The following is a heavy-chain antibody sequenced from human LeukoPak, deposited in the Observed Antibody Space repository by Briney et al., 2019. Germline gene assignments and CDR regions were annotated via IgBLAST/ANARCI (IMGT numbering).Heavy chain of an antibody. Sequence: ASVKVSXKASGYTFTSYGISWVRQAPGQGLEWMGWISAYNGNTNYAQKLQGRVTMTTDTSTSTAYMELRSLRSDDTAVYYCAARGYSYGYSDYWGQGTLVTVSS. D-gene: IGHD5-18*01. CDR3: AARGYSYGYSDY. CDR1: GYTFTSYG. CDR2: ISAYNGNT. V-gene: IGHV1-18*01. J-gene: IGHJ4*02.